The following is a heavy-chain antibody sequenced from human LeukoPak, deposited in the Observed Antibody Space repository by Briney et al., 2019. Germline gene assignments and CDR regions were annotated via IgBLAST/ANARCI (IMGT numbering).Heavy chain of an antibody. CDR2: ISAYNGNT. CDR3: ARSLRPYCSSTSCFAPDY. Sequence: ASVKVSCKASGYTFTSYGISWVRQAPGQGLEWMGWISAYNGNTNYAQKLQGRVTMTTDTSTSTAYMELRSLRSDDTAVYYCARSLRPYCSSTSCFAPDYWGQGTLVTVSS. V-gene: IGHV1-18*01. J-gene: IGHJ4*02. CDR1: GYTFTSYG. D-gene: IGHD2-2*01.